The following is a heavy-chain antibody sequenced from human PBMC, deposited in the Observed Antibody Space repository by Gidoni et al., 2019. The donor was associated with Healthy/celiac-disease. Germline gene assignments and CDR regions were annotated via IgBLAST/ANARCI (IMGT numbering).Heavy chain of an antibody. CDR1: GFTFDDYA. CDR2: ISWNSGSI. CDR3: AKAHDYGDYEYFDY. Sequence: GFTFDDYAMHWVRQAPGKGLEWVSGISWNSGSIGYADSVKGRFTISRDNAKNSLYLQMNSLRAEDTALYYCAKAHDYGDYEYFDYWGQGTLVTVSS. D-gene: IGHD4-17*01. J-gene: IGHJ4*02. V-gene: IGHV3-9*01.